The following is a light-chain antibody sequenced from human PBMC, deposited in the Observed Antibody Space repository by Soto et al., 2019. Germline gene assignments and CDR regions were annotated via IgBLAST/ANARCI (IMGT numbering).Light chain of an antibody. CDR1: SFNIGSNA. V-gene: IGLV1-44*01. J-gene: IGLJ2*01. Sequence: QSVLTQPPSASGTPGQRVTISCSGSSFNIGSNAVNWYQQLTGTAPKLLIYSNNQRPSGVPDRFSGSKSGTSASLAISGLQSEDEADYYCAAWDDSLNGVFFCGGTTPTVL. CDR2: SNN. CDR3: AAWDDSLNGVF.